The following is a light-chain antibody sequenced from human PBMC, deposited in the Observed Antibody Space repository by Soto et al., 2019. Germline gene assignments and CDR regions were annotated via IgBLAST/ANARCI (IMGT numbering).Light chain of an antibody. Sequence: QSVLTQPASVSGSPGQSITISCTGTSSDVGAYNYVSWYQQHPGKAPKLMIYDVSNRPSGVSNRFSGSKSGNTASLTISGLQAEDEADYYCSSYTSSRIPEEVFGTGTKLTVL. CDR1: SSDVGAYNY. CDR2: DVS. J-gene: IGLJ1*01. CDR3: SSYTSSRIPEEV. V-gene: IGLV2-14*03.